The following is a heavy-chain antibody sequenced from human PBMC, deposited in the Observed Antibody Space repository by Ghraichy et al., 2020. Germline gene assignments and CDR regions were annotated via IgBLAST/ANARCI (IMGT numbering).Heavy chain of an antibody. J-gene: IGHJ3*02. Sequence: SQTLSLTCTVSGGSISSSTYYWGWIRQPPGKGLEWIGSIYYSGSTYYNPSLKSRVTISVDTSKNQFSLKVSSVTASDTAVYFCARPAGYVGLSAFDIWGQGTMVTVSS. CDR2: IYYSGST. CDR1: GGSISSSTYY. D-gene: IGHD3/OR15-3a*01. CDR3: ARPAGYVGLSAFDI. V-gene: IGHV4-39*01.